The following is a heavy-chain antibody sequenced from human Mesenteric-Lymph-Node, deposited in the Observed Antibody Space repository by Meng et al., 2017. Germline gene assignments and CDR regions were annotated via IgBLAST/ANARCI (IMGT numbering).Heavy chain of an antibody. CDR3: ASFDHIPRRNYFDY. CDR2: IHHSGSA. Sequence: QVQLQEPGPGLVGLSPSLSLPCTVSGCSMSSGNYYWSWIRQPPGKGLEWIGYIHHSGSAYYNPSLKSRVSISVDTSKNQFSLNLNSMTAADTAVYYCASFDHIPRRNYFDYWGQGTLVTVSS. CDR1: GCSMSSGNYY. V-gene: IGHV4-30-4*01. J-gene: IGHJ4*02. D-gene: IGHD2-21*01.